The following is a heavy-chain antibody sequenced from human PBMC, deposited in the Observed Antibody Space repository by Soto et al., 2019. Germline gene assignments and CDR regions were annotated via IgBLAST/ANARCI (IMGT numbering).Heavy chain of an antibody. CDR1: GCSRRNLGYY. CDR3: ASIPAPGPHHFDF. CDR2: IYYSGNT. V-gene: IGHV4-39*05. Sequence: SEIPSLTSPVSGCSRRNLGYYLGWIRQSPGKGLEWIGNIYYSGNTFYNPSLKSRVTISVDTSKNQLYLHLSAVTAADTAIFYCASIPAPGPHHFDFWGQGTLVTGSS. D-gene: IGHD2-21*01. J-gene: IGHJ4*03.